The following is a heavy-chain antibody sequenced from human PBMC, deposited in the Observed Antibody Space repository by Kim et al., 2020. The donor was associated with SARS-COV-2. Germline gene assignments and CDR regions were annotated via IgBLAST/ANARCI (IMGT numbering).Heavy chain of an antibody. CDR1: GGTFSSYA. CDR3: ARERAGYYGSGSYFPYYYYGMDV. V-gene: IGHV1-69*13. D-gene: IGHD3-10*01. Sequence: SVKVSCKASGGTFSSYAISWVLQAPGQGLEWMGGIFPIFGTANYAQKFQGRVTITADESTSTAYMELSSLRSEDTAVYYCARERAGYYGSGSYFPYYYYGMDVWGQGTTVTVSS. J-gene: IGHJ6*02. CDR2: IFPIFGTA.